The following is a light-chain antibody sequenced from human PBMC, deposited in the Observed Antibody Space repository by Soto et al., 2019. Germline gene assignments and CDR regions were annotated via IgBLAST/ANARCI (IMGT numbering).Light chain of an antibody. CDR1: QSVSSSY. CDR2: GAS. Sequence: VLKQSAGTLSLSPGERATLSCRASQSVSSSYLAWYQQKPGQAPRLLIYGASSRATGIPARFSGSGSGTDFTLTISSLEPEDFAVYYCQQRSNWPPKITFGQGTRLENK. J-gene: IGKJ5*01. V-gene: IGKV3D-20*02. CDR3: QQRSNWPPKIT.